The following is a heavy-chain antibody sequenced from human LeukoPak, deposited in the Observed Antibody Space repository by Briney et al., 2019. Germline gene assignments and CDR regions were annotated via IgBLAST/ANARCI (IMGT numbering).Heavy chain of an antibody. V-gene: IGHV1-46*01. CDR3: ARGVRTVTTSGLGY. CDR2: INPSGGST. J-gene: IGHJ4*02. Sequence: EWVGIINPSGGSTSYAQKFQGRVTMTRDTSTSTVYMELSSLRSGDTAVYYCARGVRTVTTSGLGYWGQGTLVTVSS. D-gene: IGHD4-17*01.